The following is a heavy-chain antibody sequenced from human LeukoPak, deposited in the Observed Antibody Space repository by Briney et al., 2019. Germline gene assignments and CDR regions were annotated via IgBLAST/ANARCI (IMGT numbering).Heavy chain of an antibody. V-gene: IGHV3-23*01. Sequence: SGESLRLSCAASGFTFRGAAMTWVRQAPGKGLEWVSLISSSGNNAYYADSVKGRFTISRDNSKNTLSLQMNSLRVEDTAIYYCAKDIQLSTWGLGTRVTVSS. CDR3: AKDIQLST. CDR1: GFTFRGAA. J-gene: IGHJ3*01. D-gene: IGHD5-24*01. CDR2: ISSSGNNA.